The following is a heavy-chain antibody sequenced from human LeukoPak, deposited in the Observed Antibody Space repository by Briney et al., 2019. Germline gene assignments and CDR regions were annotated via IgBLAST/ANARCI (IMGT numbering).Heavy chain of an antibody. V-gene: IGHV4-30-4*08. Sequence: SETLSLTCTVSGGSISSGDYYWSWIRQPPGKGLEWIGYIYYSGRTYCNPSLKSRVTISVDTSKNQFSLKLSSVTAADTAVYYCARLLAPAFDIWGQGTMVTVSS. D-gene: IGHD3-3*02. CDR1: GGSISSGDYY. CDR2: IYYSGRT. CDR3: ARLLAPAFDI. J-gene: IGHJ3*02.